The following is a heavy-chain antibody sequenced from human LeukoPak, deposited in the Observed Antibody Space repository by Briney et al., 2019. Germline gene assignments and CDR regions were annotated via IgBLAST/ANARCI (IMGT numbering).Heavy chain of an antibody. D-gene: IGHD3-10*01. CDR1: GFTFSSYS. Sequence: GGSLRLSCAASGFTFSSYSMNWVRQAPGKGLEWVSSISSSSYIYYADSVKGRFTISRDNAKNSLYLQMNSLRAEDTAVYYCAIIIRGGSFDYWGQGTLVTVSS. J-gene: IGHJ4*02. CDR3: AIIIRGGSFDY. V-gene: IGHV3-21*01. CDR2: ISSSSYI.